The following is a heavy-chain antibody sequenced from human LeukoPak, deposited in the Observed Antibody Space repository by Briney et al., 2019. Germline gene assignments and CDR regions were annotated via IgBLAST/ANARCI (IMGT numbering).Heavy chain of an antibody. V-gene: IGHV3-33*06. J-gene: IGHJ4*02. CDR3: AKKAPFPGESPRPCFDY. CDR1: GFTFSSYG. CDR2: IWYDGSNK. Sequence: GSLRLSCAASGFTFSSYGMHWVRQAPGKGLEWVAVIWYDGSNKYYADSVKGRFTISRDNSKNTLYLQMNSLRAEDTAVYYCAKKAPFPGESPRPCFDYWGQGTLVTVSS. D-gene: IGHD3-10*01.